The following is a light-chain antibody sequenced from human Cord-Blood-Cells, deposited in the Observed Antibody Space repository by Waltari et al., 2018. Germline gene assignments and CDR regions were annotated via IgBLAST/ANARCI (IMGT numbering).Light chain of an antibody. CDR2: WAS. Sequence: DIVMTQSPDSLAVSLGERATINCKSSQSVLYSSNNKNYLAWYQQKPGQPPKLLIYWASNQESGVPDRFSGSGSGTDFTLTISSLQAEDVAVYYCQQYYSTPWTFGQGTKVEIK. J-gene: IGKJ1*01. CDR3: QQYYSTPWT. CDR1: QSVLYSSNNKNY. V-gene: IGKV4-1*01.